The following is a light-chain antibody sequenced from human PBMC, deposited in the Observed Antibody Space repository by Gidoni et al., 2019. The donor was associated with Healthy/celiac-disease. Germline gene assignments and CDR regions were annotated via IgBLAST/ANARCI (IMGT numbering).Light chain of an antibody. CDR2: GAS. CDR3: HQYNNWPPALT. Sequence: EIVMTQSPATLSVSPGERATLSCRASQSVSSNLAWYQQKPGQAPRLLIYGASTRATGIPARFSGSGSGTEFTLTISSLQSEDFAVYYCHQYNNWPPALTFGGXTKVEIK. J-gene: IGKJ4*01. CDR1: QSVSSN. V-gene: IGKV3-15*01.